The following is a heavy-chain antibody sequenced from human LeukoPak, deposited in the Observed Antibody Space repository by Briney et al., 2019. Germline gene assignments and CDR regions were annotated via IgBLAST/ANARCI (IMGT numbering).Heavy chain of an antibody. V-gene: IGHV1-2*02. D-gene: IGHD3-22*01. CDR2: INFNSGDT. J-gene: IGHJ4*02. CDR3: ARSGYYYGFDY. CDR1: GYTFTGYY. Sequence: GASVKVSCKASGYTFTGYYLHWVRQAPGQGLEWMGWINFNSGDTNYAQKFQGRVTMTRDTSISTAYMELSRPRSDDTAVYYCARSGYYYGFDYWGRGTLVTVSS.